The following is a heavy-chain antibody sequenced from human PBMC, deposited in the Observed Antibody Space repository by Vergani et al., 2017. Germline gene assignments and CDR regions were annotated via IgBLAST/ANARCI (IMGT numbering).Heavy chain of an antibody. CDR2: ISSSSSYI. Sequence: EVQLVESGGGLVKPGGSLRLSCAASGFTFSNAWMSWVRQAPGKGLEWVSSISSSSSYIYYADSVKGRFTISRDNAKNSLYLQMNSLRAEDTAVYYCARAPTTLYYYYYGMDVWGQGTTVTVSS. CDR1: GFTFSNAW. CDR3: ARAPTTLYYYYYGMDV. V-gene: IGHV3-21*01. D-gene: IGHD4-11*01. J-gene: IGHJ6*02.